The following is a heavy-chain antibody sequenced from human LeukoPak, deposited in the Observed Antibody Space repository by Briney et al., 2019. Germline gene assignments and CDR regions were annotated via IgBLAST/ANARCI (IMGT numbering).Heavy chain of an antibody. CDR1: GYTFTSYY. CDR3: AKGIQLWFSLFDY. Sequence: ASVKVSCKASGYTFTSYYMHWVRQAPGQGLEWMGIINPSGGSTSYAQKFQGRVTMTRDMSTSTVYMELNSLRAEDSALYYCAKGIQLWFSLFDYWGQGTLVTVSS. V-gene: IGHV1-46*01. J-gene: IGHJ4*02. D-gene: IGHD5-18*01. CDR2: INPSGGST.